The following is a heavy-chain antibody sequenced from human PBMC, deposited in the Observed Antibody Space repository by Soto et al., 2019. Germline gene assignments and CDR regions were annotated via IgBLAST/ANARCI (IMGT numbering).Heavy chain of an antibody. J-gene: IGHJ6*02. CDR3: AGQRRGYSPDGVSYYYGMGV. V-gene: IGHV1-69*01. CDR2: IIPIFGTA. D-gene: IGHD5-18*01. Sequence: QVQLVQSGAEVKKPGSSVKVSCKASAGTFSSYAISWVRQAPGQGLEWMGGIIPIFGTANYAQKFQGRVALTAEDSTSTAYMELSSLSSEDTAVYYCAGQRRGYSPDGVSYYYGMGVWGQGTTVTVSS. CDR1: AGTFSSYA.